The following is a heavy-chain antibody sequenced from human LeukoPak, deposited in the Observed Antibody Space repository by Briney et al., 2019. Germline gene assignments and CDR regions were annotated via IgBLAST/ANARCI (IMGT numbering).Heavy chain of an antibody. CDR3: ARYRRGYGDYYYYMDV. Sequence: GGSLRLSCAASGFTFSSYWMSWVRQAPGKGLEWVANIKQDGSEKYYVDSVKGRFTISRDNAKNSLYLQMNSLRAEDTAVYYCARYRRGYGDYYYYMDVWGKGTTVTVSS. CDR2: IKQDGSEK. CDR1: GFTFSSYW. V-gene: IGHV3-7*01. J-gene: IGHJ6*03. D-gene: IGHD4-17*01.